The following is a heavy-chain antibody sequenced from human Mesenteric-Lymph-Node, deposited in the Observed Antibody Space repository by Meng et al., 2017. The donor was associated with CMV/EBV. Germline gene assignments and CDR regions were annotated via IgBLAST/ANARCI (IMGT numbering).Heavy chain of an antibody. CDR1: GSSFRTYA. CDR2: INAGNGRT. J-gene: IGHJ4*02. Sequence: SGSSFRTYAMHWVRPAPGQRLGWLGWINAGNGRTKYSQRFQGRVTITTDTSASTAYMELSSLRSEDTAVYYCARGFRDVVPAAYFDYWGQGTLVTVSS. D-gene: IGHD2-2*01. CDR3: ARGFRDVVPAAYFDY. V-gene: IGHV1-3*01.